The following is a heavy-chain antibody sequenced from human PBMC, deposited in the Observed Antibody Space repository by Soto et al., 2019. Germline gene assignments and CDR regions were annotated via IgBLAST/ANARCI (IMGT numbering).Heavy chain of an antibody. J-gene: IGHJ4*02. CDR1: GFTFSTSW. Sequence: LRLSCVGSGFTFSTSWMNWVRQAPGKGLEWVANINPDGNVGTYVDSVRGRFTTSRDNAKNSLYLQMNSLRADDTAVYFCAGWGGHDYNYWGQGIRVTVSS. CDR2: INPDGNVG. CDR3: AGWGGHDYNY. V-gene: IGHV3-7*03. D-gene: IGHD4-4*01.